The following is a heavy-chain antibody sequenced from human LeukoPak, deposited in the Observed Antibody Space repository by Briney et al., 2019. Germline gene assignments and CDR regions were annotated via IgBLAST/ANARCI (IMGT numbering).Heavy chain of an antibody. CDR3: ARGGRGGLIVVVPPAFDY. Sequence: PSETLSLTCTVSGGSIRSADYYWSWIRQPPGKGLEWIGYIYYTGSTYYNPSLKSRVNISVDTSKNQFSLKLSSVTAADTAVYYCARGGRGGLIVVVPPAFDYWGQGTLVTVSS. D-gene: IGHD2-2*01. CDR1: GGSIRSADYY. CDR2: IYYTGST. J-gene: IGHJ4*02. V-gene: IGHV4-30-4*08.